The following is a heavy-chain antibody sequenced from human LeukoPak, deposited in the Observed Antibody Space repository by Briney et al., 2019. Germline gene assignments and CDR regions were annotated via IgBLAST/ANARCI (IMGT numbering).Heavy chain of an antibody. J-gene: IGHJ6*03. CDR1: GGTFSSYA. CDR2: IIPIFGTA. Sequence: SVKVSCKASGGTFSSYAISWVRQAPGQGLEWMGGIIPIFGTANYAQKFQGRVTITADESTSTAYMELSSLRSDDTAVYYCARGNWNPSYYYMDVWGKGTTVTVSS. D-gene: IGHD1-20*01. CDR3: ARGNWNPSYYYMDV. V-gene: IGHV1-69*01.